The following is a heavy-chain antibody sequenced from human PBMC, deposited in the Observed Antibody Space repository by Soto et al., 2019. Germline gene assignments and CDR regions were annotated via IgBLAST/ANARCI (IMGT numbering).Heavy chain of an antibody. CDR1: GGSVNSYY. D-gene: IGHD2-21*02. J-gene: IGHJ4*02. CDR2: IFYSGST. V-gene: IGHV4-59*02. Sequence: PSETLSLTCTVSGGSVNSYYWSWIRQPPGKGLEWIGYIFYSGSTKSNPSLKSRVTMSVDMYKNQFSLRLTSVTAADTAVYYCARVFPSYCGGDCSYFDSWGQGTLVTVSS. CDR3: ARVFPSYCGGDCSYFDS.